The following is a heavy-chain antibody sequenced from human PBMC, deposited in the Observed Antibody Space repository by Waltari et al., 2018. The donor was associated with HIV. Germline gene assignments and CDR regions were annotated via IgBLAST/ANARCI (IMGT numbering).Heavy chain of an antibody. CDR2: IPYSGRS. D-gene: IGHD3-22*01. J-gene: IGHJ6*02. Sequence: QVQLRESGPGLVKPSETLSLTCTVSGGSISVYYWSWIRQPPGKGLEWIGYIPYSGRSDYRPSLNSRVTISVDTSKNQFSLKLRSVTAADTAVYYCARGHYYDGSGAYYYYGMDVWGQGTTVTVS. CDR1: GGSISVYY. CDR3: ARGHYYDGSGAYYYYGMDV. V-gene: IGHV4-59*01.